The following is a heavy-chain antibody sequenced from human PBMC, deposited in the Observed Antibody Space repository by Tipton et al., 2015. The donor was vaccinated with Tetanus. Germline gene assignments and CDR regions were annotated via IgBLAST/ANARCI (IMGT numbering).Heavy chain of an antibody. Sequence: QVQLVQSGPEVKKPGSSVKVSCKASGGTFSSYAISWVRQAPGQGLEWMGGIIPIFGTANYAQKFQGRVTITADKSTSTAYMELSSLRSEDTAVYYCARLGSGMADLYYYGMDVWGQGTTATVSS. CDR2: IIPIFGTA. CDR3: ARLGSGMADLYYYGMDV. CDR1: GGTFSSYA. V-gene: IGHV1-69*06. D-gene: IGHD2-15*01. J-gene: IGHJ6*02.